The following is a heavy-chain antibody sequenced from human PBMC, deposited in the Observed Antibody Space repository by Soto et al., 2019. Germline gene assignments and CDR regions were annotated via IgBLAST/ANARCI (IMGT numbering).Heavy chain of an antibody. J-gene: IGHJ4*02. D-gene: IGHD3-10*01. Sequence: PSETLSLTCTVSGGSISSSSYYRGWIRQPPGKGLEWIGSIYYSGSTYYNPSLKSRVTISVDTSKNQFSLKLSSVTAADTAVYYCARYDGSGSHYFDYWGQGTLVTVSS. CDR3: ARYDGSGSHYFDY. V-gene: IGHV4-39*01. CDR1: GGSISSSSYY. CDR2: IYYSGST.